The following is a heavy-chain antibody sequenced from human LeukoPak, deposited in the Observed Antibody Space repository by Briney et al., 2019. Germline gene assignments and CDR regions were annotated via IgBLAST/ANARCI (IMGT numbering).Heavy chain of an antibody. J-gene: IGHJ4*02. CDR3: ARGNSLDY. CDR2: INHSGST. D-gene: IGHD2/OR15-2a*01. Sequence: SETLSLTCAVYGGSFSGYYWSWIRQPPGKGLEWIGEINHSGSTNYNPSLKSRVTISVDTSKNQFSLKLSSVTAADTAVYYCARGNSLDYWGQGTLVAVSS. CDR1: GGSFSGYY. V-gene: IGHV4-34*01.